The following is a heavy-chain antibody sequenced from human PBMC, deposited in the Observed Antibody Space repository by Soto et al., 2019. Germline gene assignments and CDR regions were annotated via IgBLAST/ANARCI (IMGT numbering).Heavy chain of an antibody. J-gene: IGHJ6*02. CDR3: AKDIDGDIVLVPAAMRGGGYYYYGMDF. Sequence: GGSLRLSCAASGFTFDDYAMHWVRQAPGKGLEWVSGISWNSGSIGYADSVKGRFTISRDNAKNSLYLQMNSLRAEDTALYYCAKDIDGDIVLVPAAMRGGGYYYYGMDFRGQGTTVTVSS. CDR1: GFTFDDYA. V-gene: IGHV3-9*01. D-gene: IGHD2-2*01. CDR2: ISWNSGSI.